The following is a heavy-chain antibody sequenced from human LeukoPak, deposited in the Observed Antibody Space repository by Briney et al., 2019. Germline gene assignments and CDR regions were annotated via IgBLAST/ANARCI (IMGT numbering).Heavy chain of an antibody. Sequence: ASVKVSCKASGYTFTRNHMHWVRQAPGQGLEWMGRINPNSGDTNYAQKFQGRVTMTRDTSITTAYMELSRLRSDDTAMYYCARDYCSSTSCLFDYWGQGTLVTVSS. V-gene: IGHV1-2*06. CDR2: INPNSGDT. CDR3: ARDYCSSTSCLFDY. CDR1: GYTFTRNH. J-gene: IGHJ4*02. D-gene: IGHD2-2*01.